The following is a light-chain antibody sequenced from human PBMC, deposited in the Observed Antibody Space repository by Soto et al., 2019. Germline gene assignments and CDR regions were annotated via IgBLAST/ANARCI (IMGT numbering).Light chain of an antibody. CDR3: LQYKSYWT. J-gene: IGKJ1*01. Sequence: DIQMTQSPSTLSASVGDRVSITCRASQSISRQLAWYQQKPGKAPNLLIYQASNLEAGVPSRFTGSGSGTEFPLTISSLQADDVATYYCLQYKSYWTFGQGTKVEVK. CDR2: QAS. V-gene: IGKV1-5*03. CDR1: QSISRQ.